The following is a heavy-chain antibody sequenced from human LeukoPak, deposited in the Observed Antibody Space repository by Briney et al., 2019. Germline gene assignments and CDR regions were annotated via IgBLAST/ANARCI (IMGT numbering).Heavy chain of an antibody. D-gene: IGHD2-15*01. CDR1: GGSIIIENHY. CDR3: ARQLNVVWAFDI. J-gene: IGHJ3*02. V-gene: IGHV4-39*01. Sequence: GSLSLTCTLSGGSIIIENHYWGWIRQPPGKRLEWIGTIYYSGRSYYNSSLKSRATVSVDTSKNQISLILSSVIDADAAVYYCARQLNVVWAFDIWGQGTTVTVSS. CDR2: IYYSGRS.